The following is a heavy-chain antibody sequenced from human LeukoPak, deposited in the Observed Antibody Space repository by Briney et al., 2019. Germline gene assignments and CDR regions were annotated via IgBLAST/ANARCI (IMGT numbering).Heavy chain of an antibody. CDR3: ARGRLRSLGFDP. J-gene: IGHJ5*02. V-gene: IGHV4-34*01. D-gene: IGHD4-17*01. CDR2: INHSGST. Sequence: SETLSLTCAVYGGSFSGYYWSWIRQPPGKGLEWIGEINHSGSTNYNPSLKSRVTTSVDTSKNQFSLKLSSVTAADTAVYYCARGRLRSLGFDPWGQGTLVTVSS. CDR1: GGSFSGYY.